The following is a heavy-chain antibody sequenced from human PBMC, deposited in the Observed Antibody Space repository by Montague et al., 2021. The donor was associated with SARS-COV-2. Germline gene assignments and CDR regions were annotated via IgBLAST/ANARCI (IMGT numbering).Heavy chain of an antibody. Sequence: SETLSLTCIVSGGSVSSGSYYWSWIRQPPGKGLEWIGYIYYSGSTNYNPSLKSRVTISADTSKNQFSLKLISVTAADTAVYYCARDPWRITIFGVVTRYGMDVWGQGTTVTVSS. D-gene: IGHD3-3*01. CDR2: IYYSGST. J-gene: IGHJ6*02. CDR1: GGSVSSGSYY. CDR3: ARDPWRITIFGVVTRYGMDV. V-gene: IGHV4-61*01.